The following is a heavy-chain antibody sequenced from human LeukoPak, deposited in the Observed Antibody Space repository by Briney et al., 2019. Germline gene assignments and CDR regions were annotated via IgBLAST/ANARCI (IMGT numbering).Heavy chain of an antibody. V-gene: IGHV4-30-4*08. CDR2: IYYTGNT. J-gene: IGHJ5*02. CDR3: ARGAPDCSSTSCYIWFDP. CDR1: GGFISSGGYY. D-gene: IGHD2-2*02. Sequence: SETLSLTCTVAGGFISSGGYYWSWIRQCPGKGLEWIGYIYYTGNTYYNPSLKSRVTISVDTSKNQFSLKLSSVTAADTAVYYCARGAPDCSSTSCYIWFDPWGQGTLVTVSS.